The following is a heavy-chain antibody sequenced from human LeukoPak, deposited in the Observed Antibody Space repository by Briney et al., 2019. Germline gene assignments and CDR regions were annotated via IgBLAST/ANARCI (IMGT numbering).Heavy chain of an antibody. J-gene: IGHJ4*02. D-gene: IGHD1-20*01. Sequence: KPSETLSLTCAVYGGSFSGYYWSWIRQPPGKGLEWIGEINHSGSTNYNPSLKSRVTISVDTSKNQFSLKLSSVTAADTAVYYCARGVGITGTPFHYWGQGTLVTVSS. CDR2: INHSGST. V-gene: IGHV4-34*01. CDR3: ARGVGITGTPFHY. CDR1: GGSFSGYY.